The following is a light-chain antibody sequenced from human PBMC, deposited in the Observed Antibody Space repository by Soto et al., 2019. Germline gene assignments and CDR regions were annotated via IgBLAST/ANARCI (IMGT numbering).Light chain of an antibody. J-gene: IGLJ2*01. Sequence: QSVLTQPASVSGSPGQSITISCTGTSSDVGRYNYVSWYQHHPGKVPKLMIYEVTNRPSGVSNRFSGSKSGNTASLTISGLQTEDEADYYCSSYTSSYTVIFGGGTKVTVL. V-gene: IGLV2-14*01. CDR3: SSYTSSYTVI. CDR1: SSDVGRYNY. CDR2: EVT.